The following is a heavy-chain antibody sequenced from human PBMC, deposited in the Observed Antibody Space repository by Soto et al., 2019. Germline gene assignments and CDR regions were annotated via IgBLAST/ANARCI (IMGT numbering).Heavy chain of an antibody. V-gene: IGHV1-46*01. CDR3: ARPLIGNTVDL. CDR1: GYTFINYF. J-gene: IGHJ3*01. Sequence: QAQLLQSGAEMKKPGASVKVSCTASGYTFINYFIHWVRQAPGQGLEWIGIVHPSRGTADNAKKFQGRVTLTTDMSTRTVYMDLSSLRAEDTAVYYCARPLIGNTVDLWGQGTTVIVSS. D-gene: IGHD1-7*01. CDR2: VHPSRGTA.